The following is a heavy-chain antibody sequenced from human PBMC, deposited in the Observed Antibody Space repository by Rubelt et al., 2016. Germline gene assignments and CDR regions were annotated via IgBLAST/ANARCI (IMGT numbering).Heavy chain of an antibody. J-gene: IGHJ3*02. CDR3: ARSGYDQDAFDI. CDR2: IYYSGST. D-gene: IGHD5-12*01. V-gene: IGHV4-59*01. CDR1: GGSISSYY. Sequence: QLQLQESGPGLVKPSETLSLTCTVSGGSISSYYWSWIRQPPGKGLEWIGYIYYSGSTNYNPSLKSRVTISVDTSKNQFSLKLSSVTAADTAVYYCARSGYDQDAFDIWGQGTMVTVSS.